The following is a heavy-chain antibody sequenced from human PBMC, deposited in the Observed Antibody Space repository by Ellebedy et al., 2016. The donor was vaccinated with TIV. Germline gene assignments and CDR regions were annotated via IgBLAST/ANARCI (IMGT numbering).Heavy chain of an antibody. V-gene: IGHV4-39*01. CDR2: MYYSGTT. Sequence: SETLSLTCTVSGGSIDSSSNYWGWIRQPPGKGLEWIGSMYYSGTTYYNPSLKSRVTISVDTSKSQFSLKLTSVTAAETAVYYCARWFGELLYVRWFDPWGQGTLVTVSS. CDR3: ARWFGELLYVRWFDP. CDR1: GGSIDSSSNY. D-gene: IGHD3-10*01. J-gene: IGHJ5*02.